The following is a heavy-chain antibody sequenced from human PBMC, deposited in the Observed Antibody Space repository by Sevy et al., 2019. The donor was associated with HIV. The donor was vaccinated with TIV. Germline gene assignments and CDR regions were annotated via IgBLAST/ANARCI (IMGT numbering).Heavy chain of an antibody. CDR2: INPSGGST. CDR1: GYTFTSYY. V-gene: IGHV1-46*01. J-gene: IGHJ4*02. D-gene: IGHD3-22*01. Sequence: ASVKVSCKASGYTFTSYYMHWVRQAPGQGLEWMGIINPSGGSTSYAQTFQGRVTMTRDTSTSTVYMELSSLRSEDTAVYYCARDHRVTNYYDSSGYFCYFDYWGQGTLVTVSS. CDR3: ARDHRVTNYYDSSGYFCYFDY.